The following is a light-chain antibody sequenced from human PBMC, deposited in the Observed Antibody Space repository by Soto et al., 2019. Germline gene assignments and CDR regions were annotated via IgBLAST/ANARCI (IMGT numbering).Light chain of an antibody. J-gene: IGKJ1*01. CDR1: QSVSSSY. CDR2: GAS. V-gene: IGKV3-20*01. Sequence: EIVLTQSPGTLSLSPGERATLSCRASQSVSSSYLAWYQQKPGQAPRLPIYGASSRATGIPDRFSGSGSGTDFTLTISRLEPEDFAVYYCQQYGSSPRFGQGTKVEIK. CDR3: QQYGSSPR.